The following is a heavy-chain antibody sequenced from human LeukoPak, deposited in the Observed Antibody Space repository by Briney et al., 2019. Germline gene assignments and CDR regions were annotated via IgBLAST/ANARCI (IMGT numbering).Heavy chain of an antibody. V-gene: IGHV4-59*02. CDR2: IYYSGST. D-gene: IGHD3-9*01. CDR3: ARDDYDILTGYYGMDV. J-gene: IGHJ6*02. Sequence: SETLSLTCSVSGGSVGSYYWSWIRQSPGKGLEWIGYIYYSGSTYYNPSLKSRVTISVDTSKNQFSLKLSSVTAADTAVYYCARDDYDILTGYYGMDVWGQGTMVTVSS. CDR1: GGSVGSYY.